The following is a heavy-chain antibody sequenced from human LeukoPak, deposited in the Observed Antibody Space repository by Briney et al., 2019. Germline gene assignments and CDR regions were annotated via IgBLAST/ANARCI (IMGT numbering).Heavy chain of an antibody. J-gene: IGHJ4*02. CDR1: GGSISSFY. CDR3: ARGYSGSYGRFDY. V-gene: IGHV4-59*01. Sequence: SETLSLTCTVSGGSISSFYWSWIRQPPEKGLEWIGYIYYSGNTNYNPSLKNRVTISVDTSKNQFSLKLSSVTAADTAVYYCARGYSGSYGRFDYWGQGTLATVSS. D-gene: IGHD1-26*01. CDR2: IYYSGNT.